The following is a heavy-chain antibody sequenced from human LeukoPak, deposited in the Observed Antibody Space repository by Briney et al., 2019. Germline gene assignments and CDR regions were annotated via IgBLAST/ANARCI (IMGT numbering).Heavy chain of an antibody. J-gene: IGHJ5*02. CDR1: GGTFSSYA. V-gene: IGHV1-18*01. CDR2: ISAYNGNT. D-gene: IGHD1-26*01. CDR3: ARSVGTERWFDP. Sequence: ASVKVSCKASGGTFSSYAISWVRQAPGQGLEWMGWISAYNGNTNYAQKLQGRVTMTTDTSTSTAYMGLRSLRSDDTAVYYCARSVGTERWFDPWGQGTLVTVSS.